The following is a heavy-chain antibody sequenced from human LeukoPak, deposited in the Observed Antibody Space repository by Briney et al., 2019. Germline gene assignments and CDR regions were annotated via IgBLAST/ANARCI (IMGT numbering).Heavy chain of an antibody. J-gene: IGHJ3*02. V-gene: IGHV4-59*01. CDR1: GGSISSYF. Sequence: PSETLSLTCTVSGGSISSYFWSWIRQPPGKGLEWIAYMSNSGSSSYNPSLLSRVFISIDTSKNQFSLRLSSVTAADTAVYYCARDRGPYASSLRDAFDIWGQGTMVTVSS. CDR2: MSNSGSS. D-gene: IGHD2-2*01. CDR3: ARDRGPYASSLRDAFDI.